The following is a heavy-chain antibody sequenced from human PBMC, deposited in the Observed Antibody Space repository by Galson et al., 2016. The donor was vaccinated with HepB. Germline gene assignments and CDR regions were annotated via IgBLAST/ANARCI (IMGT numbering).Heavy chain of an antibody. Sequence: PALVKPTQTLTLTCTFSGFSLETTAMCVSWIRQSPGKAPEWLARIDWDDGKYYNPSLKTRLTISKDTSKNQVVLTMTNMDPVDTSTYYCSRVTKRGRHLSYFHYWGQGTLVTVSS. CDR2: IDWDDGK. V-gene: IGHV2-70*11. J-gene: IGHJ4*02. D-gene: IGHD2-15*01. CDR1: GFSLETTAMC. CDR3: SRVTKRGRHLSYFHY.